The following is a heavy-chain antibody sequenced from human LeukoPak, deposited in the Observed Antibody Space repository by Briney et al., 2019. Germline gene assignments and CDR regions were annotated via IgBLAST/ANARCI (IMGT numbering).Heavy chain of an antibody. J-gene: IGHJ4*02. V-gene: IGHV1-18*01. CDR2: ISSYNGNT. CDR3: ATLGIVGDSNFDY. D-gene: IGHD1-26*01. Sequence: GASVKVSCKASGYTFTSYGISWVRQAPGQGLEWMGWISSYNGNTNYAQKLQSRVTITADTSTDTAYMELSSLRSEDTAVYYCATLGIVGDSNFDYWGQGTLVTVFS. CDR1: GYTFTSYG.